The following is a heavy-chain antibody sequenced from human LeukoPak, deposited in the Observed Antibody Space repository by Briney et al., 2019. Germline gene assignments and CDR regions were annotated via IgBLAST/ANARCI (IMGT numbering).Heavy chain of an antibody. D-gene: IGHD4-17*01. CDR1: GGSISSYY. J-gene: IGHJ3*02. V-gene: IGHV4-59*01. CDR3: ARDSLMTTAIDI. Sequence: SETLSLTCTVSGGSISSYYWSWIRQPPGKGLEWIGYIYYSGSTNYNPSLKSRLTISVDTSKNQFFLKLSSVTAADTAVYYCARDSLMTTAIDIWGQGTMVTVSS. CDR2: IYYSGST.